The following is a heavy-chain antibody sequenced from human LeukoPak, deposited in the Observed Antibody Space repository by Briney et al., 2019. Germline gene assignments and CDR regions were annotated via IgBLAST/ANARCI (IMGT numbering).Heavy chain of an antibody. CDR1: GVSVTNGGYY. V-gene: IGHV4-31*03. Sequence: SETLSLTCTLSGVSVTNGGYYWTWIRQFPGRGLEWIGFFYSTESTYYKPSLKSRVTISLDSSKNQFSLRLTSTTAADTAVYFCARGSGGHDYGSYYFDYWGQGTLATVSS. CDR2: FYSTEST. CDR3: ARGSGGHDYGSYYFDY. J-gene: IGHJ4*02. D-gene: IGHD4/OR15-4a*01.